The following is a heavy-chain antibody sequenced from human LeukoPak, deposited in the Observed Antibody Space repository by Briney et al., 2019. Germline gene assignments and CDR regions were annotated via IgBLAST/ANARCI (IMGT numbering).Heavy chain of an antibody. Sequence: SETLSLTCTVSGGSISSTSYYWGCIRRPPGKGLERTGSIYYGGTTYYNPCLKCRFTLSVDTSNDQFSLKLSSVTAADTAVYYCASPTQQLVPFSSFDIWGQGRMVTVSS. D-gene: IGHD6-13*01. V-gene: IGHV4-39*01. CDR2: IYYGGTT. J-gene: IGHJ3*02. CDR1: GGSISSTSYY. CDR3: ASPTQQLVPFSSFDI.